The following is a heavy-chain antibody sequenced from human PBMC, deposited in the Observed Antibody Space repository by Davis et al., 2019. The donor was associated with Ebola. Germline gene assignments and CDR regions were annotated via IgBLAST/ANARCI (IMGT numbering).Heavy chain of an antibody. Sequence: MPSETLSLTCAVYGGSFSGYYWYWIRQAPGKGLEWVGEFTRSGGTNYNPSLKSRVTISVDTSTNQFSLSLSSVTAVDTAVYYCARSILGASPGTTSWGQGTLVTVSA. V-gene: IGHV4-34*01. J-gene: IGHJ5*02. CDR3: ARSILGASPGTTS. D-gene: IGHD1-26*01. CDR1: GGSFSGYY. CDR2: FTRSGGT.